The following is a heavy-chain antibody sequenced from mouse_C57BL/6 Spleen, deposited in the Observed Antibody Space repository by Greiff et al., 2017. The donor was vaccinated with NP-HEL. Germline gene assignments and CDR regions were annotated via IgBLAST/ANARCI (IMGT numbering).Heavy chain of an antibody. Sequence: VQLQQSGPELVKPGASVKISCKASGYAFTDYNMNWVKQSNGKSLEWIGVINPNYGTTSYNQKFKGKATLTVDQSSSTAYMQLNSLTSEDAAVYYGALIYYYGSSPFAYWGQGTLVTVSA. J-gene: IGHJ3*01. CDR3: ALIYYYGSSPFAY. CDR2: INPNYGTT. CDR1: GYAFTDYN. V-gene: IGHV1-39*01. D-gene: IGHD1-1*01.